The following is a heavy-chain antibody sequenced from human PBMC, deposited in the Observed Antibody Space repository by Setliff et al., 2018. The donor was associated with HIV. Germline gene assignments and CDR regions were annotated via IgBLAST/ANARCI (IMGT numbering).Heavy chain of an antibody. J-gene: IGHJ4*02. CDR2: IHSSGST. D-gene: IGHD2-21*02. Sequence: SETLSLTCTVSGGSANDFYCNWIRQPPGKGPEWIGYIHSSGSTIYNPSLKSRITISLDTSKEQFSLELSSATAADTAVYYCATLDHSGGNFLAYWGQGSLVTVS. V-gene: IGHV4-4*09. CDR3: ATLDHSGGNFLAY. CDR1: GGSANDFY.